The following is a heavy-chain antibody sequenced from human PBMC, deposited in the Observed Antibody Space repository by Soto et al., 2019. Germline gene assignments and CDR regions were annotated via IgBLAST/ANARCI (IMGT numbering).Heavy chain of an antibody. D-gene: IGHD3-22*01. CDR3: AKYRYYYDSSGYLTDHWFDP. V-gene: IGHV4-59*01. J-gene: IGHJ5*02. CDR1: GGSISSYY. Sequence: SETLSLTCTVSGGSISSYYWSWIRQPPGKGLEWIGYIYYSGSTNYNPSLKSRVTISVDTSKNQFSLKLSSVTAADTAVYYCAKYRYYYDSSGYLTDHWFDPWGQGTLVTVSA. CDR2: IYYSGST.